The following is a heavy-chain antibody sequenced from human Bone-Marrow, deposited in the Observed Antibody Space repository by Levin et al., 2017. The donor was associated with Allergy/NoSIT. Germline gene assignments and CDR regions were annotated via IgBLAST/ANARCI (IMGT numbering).Heavy chain of an antibody. V-gene: IGHV5-51*01. CDR3: ARHRDQFDSSAYDP. D-gene: IGHD3-22*01. Sequence: GESLKISCKGSGYSFSTYGIGWVRQTPGKGLEWMGIIYPGDSDTRYSPSFQGQVTISADKSITTVYLQWRSLKASDTAMYYCARHRDQFDSSAYDPWGQGTLVTVSS. J-gene: IGHJ5*02. CDR2: IYPGDSDT. CDR1: GYSFSTYG.